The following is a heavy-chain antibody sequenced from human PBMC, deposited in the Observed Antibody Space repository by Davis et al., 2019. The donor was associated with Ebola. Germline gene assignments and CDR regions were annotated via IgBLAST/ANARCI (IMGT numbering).Heavy chain of an antibody. CDR1: GFTFSTYR. CDR3: ASGAYEWQQLVSPWSGGMDV. Sequence: GESLKISCAASGFTFSTYRMHWVRQVPGTTGLVWVSRIGSDGMSTNYADSVEGRFTISRDNSKNTLYLQMGSLRAEDMAVYYCASGAYEWQQLVSPWSGGMDVWGQGTTVTVSS. CDR2: IGSDGMST. J-gene: IGHJ6*02. D-gene: IGHD6-13*01. V-gene: IGHV3-74*01.